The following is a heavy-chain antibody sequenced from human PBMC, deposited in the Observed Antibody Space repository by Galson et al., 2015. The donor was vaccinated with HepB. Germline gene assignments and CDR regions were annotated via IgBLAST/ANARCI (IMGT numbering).Heavy chain of an antibody. D-gene: IGHD4-23*01. CDR1: GYTLTELS. J-gene: IGHJ4*02. CDR3: ATGSHATVVTLRPFDY. V-gene: IGHV1-24*01. Sequence: SVKVSCKVSGYTLTELSMHWVRQAPGKGLEWMGGFDPEDGETIYAQKFQGRVTMTEDTSTDTAYMELSSLRSEDTAVYYCATGSHATVVTLRPFDYWPQGTLVTVSS. CDR2: FDPEDGET.